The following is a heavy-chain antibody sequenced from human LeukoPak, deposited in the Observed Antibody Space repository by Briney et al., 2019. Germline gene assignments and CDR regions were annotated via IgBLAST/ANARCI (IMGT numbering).Heavy chain of an antibody. Sequence: PGGSLRLSCAASGFTFSDYYMSWIRQAPGKGLEWVSVIYSGGSTYYADSVKGRFTISRDNSKNTLYLQMNSLRAEDTAVYYCAKDRWLREAFDIWGQGTMVTVSS. CDR3: AKDRWLREAFDI. CDR1: GFTFSDYY. D-gene: IGHD5-12*01. CDR2: IYSGGST. V-gene: IGHV3-53*01. J-gene: IGHJ3*02.